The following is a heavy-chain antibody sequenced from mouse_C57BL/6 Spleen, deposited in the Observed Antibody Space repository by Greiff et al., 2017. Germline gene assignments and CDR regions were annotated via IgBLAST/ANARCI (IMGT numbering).Heavy chain of an antibody. CDR2: INPRTGGT. Sequence: VQLKQSGPELVKPGASVKISCKASGYSFTGYYMNWVKQSPEKSLEWIGEINPRTGGTTYNQKFKAKATLTVDKYSSTAYMQLKSLTSEDSAVYYCARSTTVIATVDYWGQGTTLTVSS. CDR3: ARSTTVIATVDY. CDR1: GYSFTGYY. J-gene: IGHJ2*01. V-gene: IGHV1-42*01. D-gene: IGHD1-1*01.